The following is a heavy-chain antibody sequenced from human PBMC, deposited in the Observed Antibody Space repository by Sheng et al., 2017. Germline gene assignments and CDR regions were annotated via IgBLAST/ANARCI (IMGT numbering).Heavy chain of an antibody. CDR2: ISGSGGST. V-gene: IGHV3-23*01. CDR1: GFTFSSYA. Sequence: EVQLLESGGGLVQPGGSLRLSCAASGFTFSSYAMSWVRQAPGKGLEWVSAISGSGGSTYYADSVKGRFTISRDNSKNTLYLQMNSLRAEDTAVYYCAKDSGRWGSGEDAFDIWGQGTMVTVSS. J-gene: IGHJ3*02. CDR3: AKDSGRWGSGEDAFDI. D-gene: IGHD7-27*01.